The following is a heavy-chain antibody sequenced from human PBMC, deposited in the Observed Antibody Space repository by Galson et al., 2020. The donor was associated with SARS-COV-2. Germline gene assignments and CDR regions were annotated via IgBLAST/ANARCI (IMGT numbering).Heavy chain of an antibody. Sequence: ASVKVSCKASGYTFTSYGISWVRQAPGQGLEWMGWISAYNGNTNYAQKLQGRVTMTTDTSTSTAYMELRSLRSDDTAVYYCGRECGIAAAGTYDYYGMDVWGQGTTVTVSS. CDR2: ISAYNGNT. V-gene: IGHV1-18*04. D-gene: IGHD6-13*01. J-gene: IGHJ6*02. CDR3: GRECGIAAAGTYDYYGMDV. CDR1: GYTFTSYG.